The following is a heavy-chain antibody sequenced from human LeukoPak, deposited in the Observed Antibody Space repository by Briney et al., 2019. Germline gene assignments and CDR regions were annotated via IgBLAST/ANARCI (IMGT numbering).Heavy chain of an antibody. Sequence: GASVKVSCKASGYTFTSYYMHWVRQAPGQGLEWMGIINPSGGSTSYAQKFQGRVTMTRDTSTSTVYMELSSLRSEDTAVYYCARDNHPYGDYSGGYFDYWGQGTLVTVSS. D-gene: IGHD4-17*01. CDR2: INPSGGST. V-gene: IGHV1-46*01. CDR1: GYTFTSYY. J-gene: IGHJ4*02. CDR3: ARDNHPYGDYSGGYFDY.